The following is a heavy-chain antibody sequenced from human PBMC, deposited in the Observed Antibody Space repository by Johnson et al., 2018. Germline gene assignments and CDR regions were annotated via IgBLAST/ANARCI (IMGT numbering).Heavy chain of an antibody. J-gene: IGHJ6*03. V-gene: IGHV1-8*01. D-gene: IGHD3-22*01. Sequence: VQLLETGAEVKKPGASVKVSCKASGYTFTSYDINWVRQATGQGLEWMGWMNPNTGNTGYAQRFLGRVTLTRDTSTSTAYMELSSLGSEDTAGYYCARDDNSGYYPPGYYYYMDVWGKGTTVIVSS. CDR2: MNPNTGNT. CDR3: ARDDNSGYYPPGYYYYMDV. CDR1: GYTFTSYD.